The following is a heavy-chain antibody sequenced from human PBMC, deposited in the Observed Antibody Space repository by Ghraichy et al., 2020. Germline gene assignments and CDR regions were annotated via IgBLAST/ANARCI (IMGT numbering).Heavy chain of an antibody. D-gene: IGHD3-3*01. CDR1: GGSFSGYY. V-gene: IGHV4-34*01. CDR2: INHSGST. CDR3: AGKSQFWSGYYAEYNWFDP. J-gene: IGHJ5*02. Sequence: SETLSLTCAVYGGSFSGYYWSWIRQPPGKGLEWIGEINHSGSTNYNPSLKSRVTISVDTSKNQFPLKLSSVTAADTAVYYGAGKSQFWSGYYAEYNWFDPWGQGTLVTVSS.